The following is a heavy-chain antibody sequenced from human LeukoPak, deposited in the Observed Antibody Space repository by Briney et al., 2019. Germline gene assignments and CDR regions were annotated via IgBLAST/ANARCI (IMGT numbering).Heavy chain of an antibody. Sequence: SAKVSCKASGYTLTGYFMYWVRQAPGQGLEWMGWINPNSGGTNYAQKFQGRVTMTRDTSISTAYMELSRLRSDDTAVYYCARDLPLTGLYDYWGQGTLVTVSS. J-gene: IGHJ4*02. CDR3: ARDLPLTGLYDY. CDR2: INPNSGGT. D-gene: IGHD3-9*01. V-gene: IGHV1-2*02. CDR1: GYTLTGYF.